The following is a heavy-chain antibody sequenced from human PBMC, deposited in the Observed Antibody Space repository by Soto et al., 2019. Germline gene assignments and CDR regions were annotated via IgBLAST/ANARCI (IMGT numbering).Heavy chain of an antibody. CDR3: ARRYYDFGSGPGMDV. V-gene: IGHV3-53*01. CDR2: IYSGGST. J-gene: IGHJ6*02. D-gene: IGHD3-3*01. Sequence: GGSLRLSCAASGFTVSSNYMGWVRQAPGKGLEWVSVIYSGGSTYYADSVKGRFTISRDNSKNTLYLQMNSLRAEDTAVYYCARRYYDFGSGPGMDVWGQGTTVTVSS. CDR1: GFTVSSNY.